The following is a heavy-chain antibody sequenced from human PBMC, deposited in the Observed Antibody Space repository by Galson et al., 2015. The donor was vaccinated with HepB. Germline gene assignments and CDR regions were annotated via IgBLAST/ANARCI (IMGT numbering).Heavy chain of an antibody. Sequence: SVKVSCKASGGTFSSYAISWVRQAPGQGLEWMGGIIPIFGTANYAQKFQGRVTITADESTSTAYMELSSLRSEDTAVYFCAGYSGYTGAFDYWGQGTLVTVSS. J-gene: IGHJ4*02. D-gene: IGHD5-12*01. CDR1: GGTFSSYA. V-gene: IGHV1-69*13. CDR2: IIPIFGTA. CDR3: AGYSGYTGAFDY.